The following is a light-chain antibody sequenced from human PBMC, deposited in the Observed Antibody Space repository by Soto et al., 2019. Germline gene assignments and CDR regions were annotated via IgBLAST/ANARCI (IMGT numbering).Light chain of an antibody. CDR3: QKYNSAPQT. V-gene: IGKV1-27*01. Sequence: DIQMTQSPSSLSASVGDRVTTTCRASQGISNYLAWYQQKPGKVPKLLIYAASTLQSGVPSRFSGSGSGTDLTLTISSLQPEDVATYYCQKYNSAPQTFGQRTKVDIK. CDR2: AAS. CDR1: QGISNY. J-gene: IGKJ1*01.